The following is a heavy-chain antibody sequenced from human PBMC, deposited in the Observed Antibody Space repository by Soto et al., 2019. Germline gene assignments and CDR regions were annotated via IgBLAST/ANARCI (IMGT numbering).Heavy chain of an antibody. V-gene: IGHV4-31*03. CDR1: GGSISSGGYY. CDR2: IYYSGST. CDR3: AREGMANTIFGVVIRTYYFDY. J-gene: IGHJ4*02. Sequence: SETLSLTCTVSGGSISSGGYYWSWIRQHPGKGLEWIGYIYYSGSTYYNPSLKSRVTISVDTSKNQFSLKLSSVTAADTAVYYCAREGMANTIFGVVIRTYYFDYWGQGTLVTVSS. D-gene: IGHD3-3*01.